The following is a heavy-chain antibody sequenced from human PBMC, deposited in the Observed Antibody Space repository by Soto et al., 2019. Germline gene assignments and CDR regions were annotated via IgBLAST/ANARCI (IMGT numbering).Heavy chain of an antibody. CDR1: GGSISSYY. CDR3: ARKRGIAVATNWFDP. Sequence: LSLTCTVSGGSISSYYWSWIRQPPGKGLEWIGYIYYSGSTNYNPSLKSRVTISVDTSKNQFSLKLSSVTAADTAVYYCARKRGIAVATNWFDPWGQGTLVTVSS. CDR2: IYYSGST. J-gene: IGHJ5*02. D-gene: IGHD6-19*01. V-gene: IGHV4-59*01.